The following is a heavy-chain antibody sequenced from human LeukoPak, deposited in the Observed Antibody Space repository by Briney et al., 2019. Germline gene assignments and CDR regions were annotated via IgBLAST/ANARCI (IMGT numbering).Heavy chain of an antibody. CDR2: IYYSGST. D-gene: IGHD2-2*01. V-gene: IGHV4-39*01. CDR3: ARALQDIVVVPAAAFDY. J-gene: IGHJ4*02. Sequence: SETLSLTCTVSGGSISSSSYYWGWIRQPPGKGLEWIGSIYYSGSTYYNPSLKSRVTISVDTSKNQFSLELSSVTAADTAVYYCARALQDIVVVPAAAFDYWGQGTLVTVSS. CDR1: GGSISSSSYY.